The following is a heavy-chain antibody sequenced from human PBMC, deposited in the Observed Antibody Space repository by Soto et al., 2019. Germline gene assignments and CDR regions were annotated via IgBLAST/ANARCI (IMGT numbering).Heavy chain of an antibody. CDR3: ARRAETNGWNGFGADKYYFDF. D-gene: IGHD1-1*01. J-gene: IGHJ4*02. CDR2: LNPNTGDS. CDR1: GYTFTSYD. Sequence: ASVKVSCKASGYTFTSYDIYWVRQATGQGLEWMGWLNPNTGDSAYAQKFQGRISVTSDTSINTVHMELSSLRSEDTAVYYCARRAETNGWNGFGADKYYFDFWGQGTLVTVS. V-gene: IGHV1-8*01.